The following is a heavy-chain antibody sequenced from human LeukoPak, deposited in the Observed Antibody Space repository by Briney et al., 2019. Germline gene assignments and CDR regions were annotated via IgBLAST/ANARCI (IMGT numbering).Heavy chain of an antibody. CDR3: XXVWEAPLEMIVPTFGTNWFDP. V-gene: IGHV3-23*01. J-gene: IGHJ5*02. CDR1: GFTFSNXX. D-gene: IGHD3-22*01. CDR2: XXXXXXXT. Sequence: GGSLRLSCEASGFTFSNXXXXXXXXXXXXXXXXXXGXXXXXXXTXYAXSVKGRFXXSRXXXXNTLYLQMNSLRAEDTALYYCXXVWEAPLEMIVPTFGTNWFDPWGQGTLVTVSS.